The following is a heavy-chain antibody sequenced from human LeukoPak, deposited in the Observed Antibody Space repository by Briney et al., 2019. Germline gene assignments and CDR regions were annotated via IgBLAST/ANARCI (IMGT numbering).Heavy chain of an antibody. CDR3: ARRKGFDYDFWFDP. D-gene: IGHD3-3*01. J-gene: IGHJ5*02. Sequence: PSQTLSLTCTVPGGSISSGSYYWSWIRQPAGKGLEWIGRIYTSGSTNYNPSLKSRVTISVDTSKNQFSLKLSSVTAADTAVYYCARRKGFDYDFWFDPWGQGTLVTVSS. CDR2: IYTSGST. CDR1: GGSISSGSYY. V-gene: IGHV4-61*02.